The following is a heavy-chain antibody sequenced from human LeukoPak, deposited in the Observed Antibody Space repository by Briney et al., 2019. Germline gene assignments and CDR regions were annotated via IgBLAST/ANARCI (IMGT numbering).Heavy chain of an antibody. D-gene: IGHD6-13*01. CDR1: EFTFGTYA. Sequence: GGSLRLSCSASEFTFGTYAMLWVRQAPGNGLEYLSSISSNGRDAYYAASVNGRFSISRVNSNNTLYLQMSSLRPEDTAMYYCARLAAAGHSDFWGQGALVAVSS. CDR2: ISSNGRDA. V-gene: IGHV3-64D*06. CDR3: ARLAAAGHSDF. J-gene: IGHJ4*02.